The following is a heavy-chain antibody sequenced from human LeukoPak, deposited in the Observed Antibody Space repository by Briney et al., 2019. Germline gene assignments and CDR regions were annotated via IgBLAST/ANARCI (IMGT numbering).Heavy chain of an antibody. J-gene: IGHJ3*02. CDR3: VTDYGGSSGAFDI. D-gene: IGHD4-23*01. CDR2: ISSSSSDI. CDR1: GFTLSSYA. V-gene: IGHV3-21*01. Sequence: PGGSLRLSCTGSGFTLSSYAMNWVRRAPGQGLEWVSSISSSSSDIYYTDSVKGRFTISRDNAKNSLYLQMNSLRAEDTAVYYCVTDYGGSSGAFDIWGQGTMVTVSS.